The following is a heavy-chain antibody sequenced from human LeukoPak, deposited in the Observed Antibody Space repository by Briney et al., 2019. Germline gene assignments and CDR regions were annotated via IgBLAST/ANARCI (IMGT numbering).Heavy chain of an antibody. CDR1: GESLNSYY. V-gene: IGHV4-34*01. CDR2: IYESGTT. D-gene: IGHD3-3*01. Sequence: SETLSLTCAVYGESLNSYYWSWVRQPPGEGLEWIGEIYESGTTEYNPSLKSRVTISMVPSKQQFSLSLSSVTAADTAVYYCARVSISLFGVLTTHFDFWGQGTLVTVSS. J-gene: IGHJ4*02. CDR3: ARVSISLFGVLTTHFDF.